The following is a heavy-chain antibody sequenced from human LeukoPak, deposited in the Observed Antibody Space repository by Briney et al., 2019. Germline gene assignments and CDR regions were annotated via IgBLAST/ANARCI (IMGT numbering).Heavy chain of an antibody. CDR2: IYYSGST. V-gene: IGHV4-39*01. CDR3: AGLTATDYFDY. D-gene: IGHD2-21*02. J-gene: IGHJ4*02. Sequence: SETLSLTCTVSGXSISSSSDYWGWIRQPPGKGLEWIGSIYYSGSTYYNPSLKSRVTISVDTSKNQFSLKLSSVTAADTAVFYCAGLTATDYFDYWGQGTLVTLSS. CDR1: GXSISSSSDY.